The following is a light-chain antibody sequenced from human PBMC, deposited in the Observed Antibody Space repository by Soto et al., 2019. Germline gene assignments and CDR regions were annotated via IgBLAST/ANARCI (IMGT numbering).Light chain of an antibody. CDR1: SSDVGGYNY. V-gene: IGLV2-11*01. CDR2: DVS. J-gene: IGLJ1*01. CDR3: CSYAGSSYV. Sequence: QSDLTQPRSVSGSPGQSVTISCTGTSSDVGGYNYVSWYQQHPGKAPQLMIYDVSKRPSGVPDRFSGSKSGNTASLTISGLQAEDEADYYCCSYAGSSYVFVTGTKVTVL.